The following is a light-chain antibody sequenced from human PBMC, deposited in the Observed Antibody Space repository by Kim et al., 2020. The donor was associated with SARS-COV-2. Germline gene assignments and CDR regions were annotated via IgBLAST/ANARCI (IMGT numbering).Light chain of an antibody. Sequence: SYELTQPPSVSVSPGQTARITCSGDALPKQYAYWYQQKPGQAPVLVIYKDSERPSGIPERFSCSSSGTTVTLTISGVQAEDEADYYCQSADSSGTLVVFGGGTQLTVL. J-gene: IGLJ2*01. CDR3: QSADSSGTLVV. V-gene: IGLV3-25*03. CDR1: ALPKQY. CDR2: KDS.